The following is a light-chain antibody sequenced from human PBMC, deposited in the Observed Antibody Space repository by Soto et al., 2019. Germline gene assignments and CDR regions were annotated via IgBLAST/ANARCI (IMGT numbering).Light chain of an antibody. CDR3: SSYTSSSTLYA. Sequence: QSVLTQPASGSGSPGQSITIPCTGTSSDVGGYNYVSWYQQHPGKAPKLMIYDVSNRPSGVSNRFSGSTSGNTASLTISGLQAEDEADYYCSSYTSSSTLYAFGTGTKVTVL. CDR1: SSDVGGYNY. J-gene: IGLJ1*01. V-gene: IGLV2-14*01. CDR2: DVS.